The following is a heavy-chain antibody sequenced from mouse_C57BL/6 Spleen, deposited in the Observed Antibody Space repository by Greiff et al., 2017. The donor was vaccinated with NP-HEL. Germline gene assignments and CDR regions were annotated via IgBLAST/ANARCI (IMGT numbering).Heavy chain of an antibody. CDR3: ARGLLHYAMDY. Sequence: VQLQQPGAELVKPGASVKLSCKASGYTFTSYWMQWVKQRPGQGLEWIGAIDPSDSYTNYNQKFKGKATLTVDTSSSTAYMQLSSLTSEDSAVYYCARGLLHYAMDYWGQGTSVTVSS. V-gene: IGHV1-50*01. D-gene: IGHD1-1*01. J-gene: IGHJ4*01. CDR2: IDPSDSYT. CDR1: GYTFTSYW.